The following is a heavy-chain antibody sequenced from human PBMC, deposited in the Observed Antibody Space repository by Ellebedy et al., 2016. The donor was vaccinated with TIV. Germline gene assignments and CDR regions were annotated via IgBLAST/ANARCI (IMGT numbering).Heavy chain of an antibody. J-gene: IGHJ4*02. CDR3: ARGHPTPGGDYEDY. CDR1: GSSISSSNW. Sequence: SETLSLXXAVSGSSISSSNWWGWIRQPPGKGLEWIGYIYYSGSTYYNPSLQSRVTMSVDTSKNQFSLKLSSVTAADTAVYYCARGHPTPGGDYEDYWGQGTLVTVSS. CDR2: IYYSGST. V-gene: IGHV4-28*03. D-gene: IGHD4-17*01.